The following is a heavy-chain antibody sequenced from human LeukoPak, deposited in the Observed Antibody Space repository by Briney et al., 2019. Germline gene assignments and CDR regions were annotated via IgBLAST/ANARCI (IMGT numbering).Heavy chain of an antibody. J-gene: IGHJ4*02. CDR3: ARDSANDEVPSHFDY. CDR2: ISYDGSNK. D-gene: IGHD1-1*01. V-gene: IGHV3-30*04. Sequence: LTGGSLRLSCAASGFTFSSYAMHWVRQAPGKGLEWVAVISYDGSNKYYADSVKGRFTISRDNSKNTLYLQMNSLRAEDTAVYNCARDSANDEVPSHFDYWGREPWSPSPQ. CDR1: GFTFSSYA.